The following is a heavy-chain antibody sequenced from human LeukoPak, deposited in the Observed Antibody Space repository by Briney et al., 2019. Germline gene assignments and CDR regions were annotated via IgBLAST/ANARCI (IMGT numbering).Heavy chain of an antibody. CDR3: ARTGLELLLGAFDI. D-gene: IGHD1-7*01. CDR1: GDSVSSNSAA. Sequence: SQTLSLTCAISGDSVSSNSAAWNWIRQSPSRGLEWLGRTYYRSKWYNDYAVSVKSRITINPDTSKNQFSLKLSSVTAADTAVYYCARTGLELLLGAFDIWGQGTMVTVSS. J-gene: IGHJ3*02. CDR2: TYYRSKWYN. V-gene: IGHV6-1*01.